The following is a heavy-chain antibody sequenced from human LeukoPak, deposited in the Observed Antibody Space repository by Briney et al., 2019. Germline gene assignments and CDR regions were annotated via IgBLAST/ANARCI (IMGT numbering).Heavy chain of an antibody. J-gene: IGHJ6*03. CDR2: IWYDGSNK. CDR1: GFTFSAYD. Sequence: PGGSLRLSCAASGFTFSAYDMHWVRQAPGKGLEWVAVIWYDGSNKYYADSVRGRFTISRDSSKNTLYLQMNSLRAEDTAVYYCAKDGDSGTAYYYYYMDVWGKGTTVTVSS. D-gene: IGHD2-21*02. V-gene: IGHV3-33*06. CDR3: AKDGDSGTAYYYYYMDV.